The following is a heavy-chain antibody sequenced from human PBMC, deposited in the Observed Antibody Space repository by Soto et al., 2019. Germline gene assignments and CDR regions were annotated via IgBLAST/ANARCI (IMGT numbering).Heavy chain of an antibody. J-gene: IGHJ4*02. CDR2: VNHSVST. CDR3: ARGGYSGLSY. CDR1: GGSFSGYY. D-gene: IGHD6-13*01. Sequence: QVQLQQWGAGLLKPMETLSLTCAVYGGSFSGYYWSWIRQPPGKGLEWIGEVNHSVSTNYNPSLKSRVTISVDTSKNQFSLKLSSVTAADTAVYSCARGGYSGLSYWGQGTLVTVSS. V-gene: IGHV4-34*01.